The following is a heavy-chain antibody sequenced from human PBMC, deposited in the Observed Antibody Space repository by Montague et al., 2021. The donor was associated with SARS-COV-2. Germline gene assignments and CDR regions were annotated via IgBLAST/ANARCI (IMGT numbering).Heavy chain of an antibody. CDR1: GFTFSSYW. Sequence: SLRLSCSASGFTFSSYWMSWVRQTPGKGLEWVANIKPDGGEKHYXDSVKGRFTISRDNAKNSLNLQMDGLRAEDTALYYCARDSRIVGATGGMDVWGQGTTVIVSS. V-gene: IGHV3-7*03. CDR2: IKPDGGEK. D-gene: IGHD1-26*01. CDR3: ARDSRIVGATGGMDV. J-gene: IGHJ6*02.